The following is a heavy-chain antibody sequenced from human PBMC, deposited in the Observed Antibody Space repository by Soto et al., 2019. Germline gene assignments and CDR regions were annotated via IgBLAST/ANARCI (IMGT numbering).Heavy chain of an antibody. CDR1: GFTFGDYA. CDR2: IRSKAYGGTT. CDR3: TRDGRADYFDY. Sequence: GGSLRLSCTASGFTFGDYAMSWVRQAPGKGLEWVGFIRSKAYGGTTEYAASVKGRFTISRDDSKSIAYLQMNSLKTEDTAVYYCTRDGRADYFDYWGQGTLVTVSS. J-gene: IGHJ4*02. V-gene: IGHV3-49*04.